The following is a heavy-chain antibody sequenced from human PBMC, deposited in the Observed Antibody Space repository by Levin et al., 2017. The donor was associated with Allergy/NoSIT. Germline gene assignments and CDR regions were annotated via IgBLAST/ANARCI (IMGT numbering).Heavy chain of an antibody. V-gene: IGHV1-2*02. Sequence: GESLKISCKASGYTFTGYYMHWVRQAPGQGLEWMGWINPNSGVTNRAQKFQGRVTMTRDTSISTVYMELSSLRSDDTAVYYCARDEIAARPGFDYWGQGTLVTVSS. J-gene: IGHJ4*02. D-gene: IGHD6-6*01. CDR1: GYTFTGYY. CDR2: INPNSGVT. CDR3: ARDEIAARPGFDY.